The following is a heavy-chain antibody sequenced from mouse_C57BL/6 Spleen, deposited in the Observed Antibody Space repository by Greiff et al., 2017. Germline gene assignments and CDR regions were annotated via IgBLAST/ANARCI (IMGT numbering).Heavy chain of an antibody. CDR2: INPSTGGT. J-gene: IGHJ4*01. CDR3: ARSISGSSLDYYAMDY. V-gene: IGHV1-42*01. CDR1: GYSFTGYY. Sequence: EVQLQQSGPELVKPGASVKISCKASGYSFTGYYMNWVQQSPEKSLEWIGEINPSTGGTTYNQKFKAKATLTVDKSSSTAYMQLKSLTSEDSAVXYCARSISGSSLDYYAMDYWGQGTSVTVSS. D-gene: IGHD1-1*01.